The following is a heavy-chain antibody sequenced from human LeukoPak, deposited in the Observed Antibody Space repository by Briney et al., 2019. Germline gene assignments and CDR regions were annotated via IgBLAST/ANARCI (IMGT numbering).Heavy chain of an antibody. V-gene: IGHV3-74*01. Sequence: GGSLRLSCAASGFTFSSYWMHWVRQGPGKGLVWVSRIKSDGTSTNYADSVKGRFTISRDNAKNTLYLQMNSLGVEDTAVYYCVRDHGDYYFYYWGQGTLVTVSS. CDR1: GFTFSSYW. D-gene: IGHD4-17*01. J-gene: IGHJ4*02. CDR3: VRDHGDYYFYY. CDR2: IKSDGTST.